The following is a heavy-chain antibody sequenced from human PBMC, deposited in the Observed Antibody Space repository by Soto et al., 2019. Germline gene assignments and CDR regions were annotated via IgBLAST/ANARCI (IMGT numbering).Heavy chain of an antibody. D-gene: IGHD2-2*01. CDR1: GFTFSDYY. CDR3: ARDMDCSSTSCYAHDAFDI. V-gene: IGHV3-11*06. CDR2: ISSSSSYT. Sequence: PGGSLRLSCAASGFTFSDYYMSWIRQAPGKGLEWVSYISSSSSYTNYADSVKGRFTISRDNAKNSLYLQMNSLRAEDTAVYYCARDMDCSSTSCYAHDAFDIWGQGTMVT. J-gene: IGHJ3*02.